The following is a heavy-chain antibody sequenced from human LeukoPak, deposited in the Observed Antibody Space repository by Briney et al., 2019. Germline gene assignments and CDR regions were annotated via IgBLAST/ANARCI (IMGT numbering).Heavy chain of an antibody. J-gene: IGHJ4*02. D-gene: IGHD5-24*01. Sequence: SETLSLTCAVYGGSFSGYYWSWIRQPPGKGLEWIGEINHSGSTNYNPSLKSRVTISVDTSKNQFSLKLSSVTAAGTAVYYCARGSRSRWLQPTLDYWGQGTLVTVSS. CDR2: INHSGST. V-gene: IGHV4-34*01. CDR1: GGSFSGYY. CDR3: ARGSRSRWLQPTLDY.